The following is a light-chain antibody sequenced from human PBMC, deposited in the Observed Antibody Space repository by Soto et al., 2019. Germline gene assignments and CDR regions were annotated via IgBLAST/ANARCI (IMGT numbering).Light chain of an antibody. J-gene: IGLJ1*01. CDR3: LLSSSGARQKV. Sequence: QAVVTQEPSLTVSPGGTVTLTCGSSTGAVTSGHYPYWFQQKPGQAPRTLIYDTSNKHSWTPARFSGSLLGGKAALTLSGAQPEDEADYSCLLSSSGARQKVFGTGTKLTVL. CDR1: TGAVTSGHY. V-gene: IGLV7-46*01. CDR2: DTS.